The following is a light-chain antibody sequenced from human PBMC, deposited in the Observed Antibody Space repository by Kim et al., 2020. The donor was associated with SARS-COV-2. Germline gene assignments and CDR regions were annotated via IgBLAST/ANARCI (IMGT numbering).Light chain of an antibody. Sequence: SYELTQPPSMSVSPGQTASITCSGDKLDNKYVSWYQQKPGQSPVLVIYQDAERPSGIPVRFSGSISGNTATLTITGTQAMDEADYYCQAWDSSTVIFGGGTKLTVL. J-gene: IGLJ2*01. V-gene: IGLV3-1*01. CDR2: QDA. CDR1: KLDNKY. CDR3: QAWDSSTVI.